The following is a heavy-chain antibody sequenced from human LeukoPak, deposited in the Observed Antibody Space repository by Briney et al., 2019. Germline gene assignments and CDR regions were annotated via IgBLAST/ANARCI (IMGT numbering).Heavy chain of an antibody. CDR1: GYTFTASG. D-gene: IGHD6-13*01. CDR3: ARGDSSSWYGYYYYYYMDV. Sequence: GASVKVSCKASGYTFTASGLCWVRQAPGQGLEWMGWINPNSGGTNYAQKFQGRVTMTRDTSISTAYMELSRLRSDDTAVYYCARGDSSSWYGYYYYYYMDVWGKGTTVTVSS. CDR2: INPNSGGT. J-gene: IGHJ6*03. V-gene: IGHV1-2*02.